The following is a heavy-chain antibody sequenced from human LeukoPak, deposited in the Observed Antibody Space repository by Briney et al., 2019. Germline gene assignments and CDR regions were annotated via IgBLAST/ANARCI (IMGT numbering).Heavy chain of an antibody. CDR1: GFTFSSYA. J-gene: IGHJ4*02. V-gene: IGHV3-23*01. CDR3: AKVTSHDFWSGYRNSGFDY. CDR2: ISGSGGST. Sequence: GGSLRLSCAASGFTFSSYAMSWVRQAPGKGLEWVSAISGSGGSTYYADSVKGRFTISRDNSKNTLYLQMNSLRAEDTAVYYCAKVTSHDFWSGYRNSGFDYWGQGTLVTVSS. D-gene: IGHD3-3*01.